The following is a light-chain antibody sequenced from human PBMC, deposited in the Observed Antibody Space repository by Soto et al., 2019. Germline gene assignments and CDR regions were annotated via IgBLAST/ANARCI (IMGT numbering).Light chain of an antibody. J-gene: IGKJ1*01. Sequence: EKATLSCRSSQCVSSSYLAWYQQKPGQAPRLRIYGASSRATGIPDRFSGSGSGTDFTLTISRLFFSSRRRYTCCSFG. CDR1: QCVSSSY. CDR3: CS. V-gene: IGKV3-20*01. CDR2: GAS.